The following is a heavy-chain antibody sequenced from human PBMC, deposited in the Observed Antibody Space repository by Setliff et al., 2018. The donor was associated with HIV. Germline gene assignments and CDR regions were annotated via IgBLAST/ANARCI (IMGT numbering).Heavy chain of an antibody. Sequence: SVKVSCKASGGTFSSYAISWARQAPGQGLEWMGGIIPIFGTANYAQKFQGRVTITADESTSTAYMELSSLRSEDTAAYYCARVYVDLTKYYNFWSGYPDYWGQGTLVTVSS. CDR2: IIPIFGTA. V-gene: IGHV1-69*13. CDR3: ARVYVDLTKYYNFWSGYPDY. D-gene: IGHD3-3*01. J-gene: IGHJ4*02. CDR1: GGTFSSYA.